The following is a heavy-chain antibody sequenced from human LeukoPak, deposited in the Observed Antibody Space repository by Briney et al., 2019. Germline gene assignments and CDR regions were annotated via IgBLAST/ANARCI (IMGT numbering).Heavy chain of an antibody. CDR3: ARVKLKYYYDSSGYFFDY. V-gene: IGHV4-34*01. CDR2: INHSGST. D-gene: IGHD3-22*01. J-gene: IGHJ4*02. CDR1: GGSFSGYY. Sequence: SETLSLTCAVYGGSFSGYYWSWIRQPPEKGLEWIGEINHSGSTNYNPSLKSRVTISVDTSKNQFSLKLSSVTAADTAVYYCARVKLKYYYDSSGYFFDYWGQGPWSPSPQ.